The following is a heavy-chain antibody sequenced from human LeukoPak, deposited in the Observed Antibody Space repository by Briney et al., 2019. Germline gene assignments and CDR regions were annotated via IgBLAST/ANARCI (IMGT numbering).Heavy chain of an antibody. V-gene: IGHV4-39*06. Sequence: SETLSLTCTVSGDSISSGDYYWSWIRQPPGEGLEWIGSIYYSGSTYYNSSLQSRVTISVHMSNNQFALKLSSVTAADTAVYYCARGAGSSWYYFDYWGQGTLVTVSS. CDR3: ARGAGSSWYYFDY. CDR1: GDSISSGDYY. D-gene: IGHD6-13*01. J-gene: IGHJ4*02. CDR2: IYYSGST.